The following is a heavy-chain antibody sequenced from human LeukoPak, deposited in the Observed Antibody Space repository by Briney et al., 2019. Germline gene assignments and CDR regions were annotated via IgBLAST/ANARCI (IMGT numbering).Heavy chain of an antibody. Sequence: GGSLRLSCSVSGFTFSNYAMTWVRQAPGKGLQWVSTISVSGDNTYYADSVKGRFTISRDNSKNTLYLQMNSLRADDTAIYCCAKRNSGGPYYFDYWGQGTLVTVSS. CDR1: GFTFSNYA. V-gene: IGHV3-23*01. J-gene: IGHJ4*02. CDR3: AKRNSGGPYYFDY. D-gene: IGHD3-10*01. CDR2: ISVSGDNT.